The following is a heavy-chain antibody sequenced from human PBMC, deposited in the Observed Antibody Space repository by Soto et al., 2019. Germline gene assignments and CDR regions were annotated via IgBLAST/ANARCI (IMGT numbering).Heavy chain of an antibody. CDR2: TYYSGST. V-gene: IGHV4-39*01. CDR3: ARHTSGVLRYFDWLYQPYYFDY. Sequence: SETLSLTCTVSGGPISSSSYYWGWIRQPPGKGLEWIGSTYYSGSTYYNPSLKSRVTISVDTSKNQFSLKLSSVTAADTAVYYCARHTSGVLRYFDWLYQPYYFDYWGQGTLVTVSS. CDR1: GGPISSSSYY. D-gene: IGHD3-9*01. J-gene: IGHJ4*02.